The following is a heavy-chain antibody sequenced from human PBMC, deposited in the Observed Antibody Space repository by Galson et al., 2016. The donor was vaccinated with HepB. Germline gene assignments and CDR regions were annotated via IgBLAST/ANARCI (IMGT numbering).Heavy chain of an antibody. CDR2: ISESGT. CDR3: AKKHMPPVAGNNHFGS. V-gene: IGHV3-23*01. J-gene: IGHJ1*01. D-gene: IGHD6-19*01. Sequence: SLRLSCAASGFTFGYYTMYWVRQAPGKGLGWVSTISESGTYYADSVEGRFTISRDNPGNTLFLQMNSLRVEDTAVYYCAKKHMPPVAGNNHFGSWGQGALVVVSS. CDR1: GFTFGYYT.